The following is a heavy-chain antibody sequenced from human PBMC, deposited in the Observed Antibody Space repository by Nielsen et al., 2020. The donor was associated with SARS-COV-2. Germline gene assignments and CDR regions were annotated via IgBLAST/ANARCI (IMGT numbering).Heavy chain of an antibody. CDR1: GFTFSDYY. D-gene: IGHD6-13*01. Sequence: GGSLRLSCAASGFTFSDYYMSWIRQAPGKGLEWVSYISSSSSYTNYADSVKGRFTISRDNAKNSLYLQMNSLRAEDTAVYYCARDCAAGRYSSSWYDAGWFDPWGQGTLVTVSS. CDR3: ARDCAAGRYSSSWYDAGWFDP. CDR2: ISSSSSYT. V-gene: IGHV3-11*06. J-gene: IGHJ5*02.